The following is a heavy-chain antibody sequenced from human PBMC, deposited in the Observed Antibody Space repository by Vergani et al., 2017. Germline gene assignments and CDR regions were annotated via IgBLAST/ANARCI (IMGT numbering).Heavy chain of an antibody. CDR3: ARGVNYYDSSGYYHAFDI. Sequence: VQLVESGGGVVQPGRSLRLSCAASGFTFSSYSMNWVRQAPGKGLEWVSYISSSSSTIYYADSVKGRFTISRDNAKNSLYLQMNSLRAEDTAVYYCARGVNYYDSSGYYHAFDIWGQGTMVTVSS. CDR1: GFTFSSYS. V-gene: IGHV3-48*04. J-gene: IGHJ3*02. CDR2: ISSSSSTI. D-gene: IGHD3-22*01.